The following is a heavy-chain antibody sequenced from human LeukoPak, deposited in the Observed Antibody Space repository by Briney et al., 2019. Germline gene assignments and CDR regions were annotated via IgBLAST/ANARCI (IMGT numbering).Heavy chain of an antibody. CDR1: GGFISSSSYY. D-gene: IGHD3-10*01. V-gene: IGHV4-39*01. CDR3: ARLRLLYYYMDV. Sequence: PSETLSLTCTVSGGFISSSSYYWGWIRQPPGKGLEWIGSIYYSGSTYYNPSLKSRVTISVDTSKNQFSLKLSSVTAADTAVYYCARLRLLYYYMDVWGKGTTVTVSS. J-gene: IGHJ6*03. CDR2: IYYSGST.